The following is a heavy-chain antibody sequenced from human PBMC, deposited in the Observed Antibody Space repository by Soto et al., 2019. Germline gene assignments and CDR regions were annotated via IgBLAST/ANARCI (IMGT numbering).Heavy chain of an antibody. CDR2: IYYSGST. J-gene: IGHJ6*02. CDR1: GGSISSYY. CDR3: ARDAAIAARRGYYYGMDV. Sequence: PSETLSLTCTVSGGSISSYYWSWIRQPPGKGLEWIGYIYYSGSTNYNPSLKSRVTISVDTSKNQFSLKLSSVTAADTAVYYCARDAAIAARRGYYYGMDVWGQGTTVTVSS. V-gene: IGHV4-59*01. D-gene: IGHD6-6*01.